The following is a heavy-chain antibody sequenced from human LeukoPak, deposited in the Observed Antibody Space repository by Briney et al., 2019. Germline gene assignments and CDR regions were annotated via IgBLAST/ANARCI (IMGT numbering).Heavy chain of an antibody. CDR2: ISYDGSNK. V-gene: IGHV3-30*03. CDR1: GITFSSYG. CDR3: ATLTYSGC. D-gene: IGHD3-10*01. Sequence: GGSLRLSCAASGITFSSYGMHWVRQAPGKGLEWVAVISYDGSNKYYADSVKGRFTISRDNSKNTLYLQMNSLRAEDTAVYYCATLTYSGCWGQGTLVTVSS. J-gene: IGHJ4*02.